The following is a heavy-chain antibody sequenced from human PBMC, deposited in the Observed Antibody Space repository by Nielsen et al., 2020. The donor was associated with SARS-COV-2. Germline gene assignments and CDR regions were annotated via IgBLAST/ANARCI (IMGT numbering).Heavy chain of an antibody. CDR1: GFTFSSYA. J-gene: IGHJ3*02. Sequence: GGSLRLSCAASGFTFSSYAMHWVRQAPGKGLEWVAVISYDGSNKYYADSVKGRFTISRGNSKNTLYLQMNSLRAEDTAVYYCARRSHDAFDIWGQGTMVTVSS. V-gene: IGHV3-30-3*01. CDR3: ARRSHDAFDI. CDR2: ISYDGSNK.